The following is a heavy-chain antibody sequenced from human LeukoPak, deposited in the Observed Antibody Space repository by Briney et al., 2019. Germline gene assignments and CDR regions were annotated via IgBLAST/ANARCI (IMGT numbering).Heavy chain of an antibody. J-gene: IGHJ4*02. D-gene: IGHD3-22*01. CDR3: AKWDSSGYYYGMFDY. V-gene: IGHV3-23*01. Sequence: GGSLRLSCAASGFTFSSYAMSWVRQAPGKGLEWGSAISGSGGSTYYADSVKGRFTISRDNSKNTLHLQMNSLRAEDTAVYYCAKWDSSGYYYGMFDYWGQGTLVNVSS. CDR1: GFTFSSYA. CDR2: ISGSGGST.